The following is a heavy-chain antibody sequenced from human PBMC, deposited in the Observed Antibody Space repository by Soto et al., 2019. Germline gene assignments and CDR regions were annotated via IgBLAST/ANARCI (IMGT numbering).Heavy chain of an antibody. CDR1: GFTFSNYA. J-gene: IGHJ4*02. Sequence: GGSLRLSCAASGFTFSNYAMDWVRQAPGKGLEWVAAISNSFSDGNTHYADSVKGRFTISRDNDKNTVFLEMNSLRAEDTAVYYCAKVFSPEGGNYFDYWGQGTLVTVSS. CDR3: AKVFSPEGGNYFDY. V-gene: IGHV3-23*01. CDR2: ISNSFSDGNT.